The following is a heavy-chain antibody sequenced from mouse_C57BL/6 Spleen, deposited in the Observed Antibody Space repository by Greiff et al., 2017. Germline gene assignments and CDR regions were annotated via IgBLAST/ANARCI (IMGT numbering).Heavy chain of an antibody. D-gene: IGHD3-2*02. CDR1: GYTFTGYW. V-gene: IGHV1-9*01. J-gene: IGHJ3*01. CDR3: AGGAAQVAWFAY. CDR2: ILPGSGST. Sequence: QVQLQQSGAELMKPGASVKLSCKATGYTFTGYWIEWVKQRPGHGLEWIGEILPGSGSTNYNEKFKGKATFTADKSSNTAYMQLSILTTEYSAIDYCAGGAAQVAWFAYWGQGTLVTVSA.